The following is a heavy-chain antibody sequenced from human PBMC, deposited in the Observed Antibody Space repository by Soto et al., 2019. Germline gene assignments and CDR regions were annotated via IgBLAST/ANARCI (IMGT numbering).Heavy chain of an antibody. CDR1: GFTFNDYY. D-gene: IGHD3-22*01. CDR2: ISHSSAYT. V-gene: IGHV3-11*06. Sequence: PGGSLRLSCAASGFTFNDYYMSWIRQAPGKGLEWISYISHSSAYTNYADSVKGRFTISRDNAKNSLYLQMNSLRAEDTAVYYCARPYDSSGFYSAFDSWGQGT. J-gene: IGHJ4*02. CDR3: ARPYDSSGFYSAFDS.